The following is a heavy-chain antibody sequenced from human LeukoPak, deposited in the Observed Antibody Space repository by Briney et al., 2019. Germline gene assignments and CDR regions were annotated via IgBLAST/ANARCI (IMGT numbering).Heavy chain of an antibody. CDR2: FDPEDGET. J-gene: IGHJ5*02. Sequence: ASVKVSCEVSGYTLTELSMHWVRQAPGKGLEWMGGFDPEDGETIYAQKFQGRVTMTEDTSTDTAYMELSSLRSEDTAVYYCATHHNLAAAGSNWFDPWGQGTLVTVSS. CDR3: ATHHNLAAAGSNWFDP. CDR1: GYTLTELS. D-gene: IGHD6-13*01. V-gene: IGHV1-24*01.